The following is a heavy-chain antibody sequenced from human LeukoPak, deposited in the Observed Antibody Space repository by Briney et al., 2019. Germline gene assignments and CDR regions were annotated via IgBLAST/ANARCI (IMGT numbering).Heavy chain of an antibody. CDR3: ARHQFYGSGSYYFDQ. Sequence: SEALSLTCTVSGDSISSSTYYGGWIRQPPGKGLEWIGSIHYSGSTYYNPSLKSRVTISVDTSKNQFALKVSSVTAAGTAAYYCARHQFYGSGSYYFDQWGQGTLVTVSS. CDR1: GDSISSSTYY. V-gene: IGHV4-39*01. J-gene: IGHJ4*02. CDR2: IHYSGST. D-gene: IGHD3-10*01.